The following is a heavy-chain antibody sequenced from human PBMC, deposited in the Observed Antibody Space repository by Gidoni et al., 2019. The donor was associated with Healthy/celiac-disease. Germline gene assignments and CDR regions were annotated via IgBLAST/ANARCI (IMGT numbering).Heavy chain of an antibody. CDR1: GFTFSSYS. J-gene: IGHJ5*02. D-gene: IGHD3-16*01. CDR3: ARDLMGDGWFDP. CDR2: ISSSSSYI. V-gene: IGHV3-21*01. Sequence: EVQLVESGGGLVKPGGSLRLSCAASGFTFSSYSMNWVRQAPGKGLEWVSSISSSSSYIYYADSVKGRFTISRDNDKNSLYLQMNSLRAEDTAVYYCARDLMGDGWFDPWGQGTLVTVSS.